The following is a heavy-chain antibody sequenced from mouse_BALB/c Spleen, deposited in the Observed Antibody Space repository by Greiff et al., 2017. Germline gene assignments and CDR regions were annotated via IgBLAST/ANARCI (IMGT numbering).Heavy chain of an antibody. D-gene: IGHD1-1*01. CDR3: ARNDDSSYFDY. CDR2: IWSGGRT. CDR1: GFSLTSYC. J-gene: IGHJ2*01. V-gene: IGHV2-2*02. Sequence: QVQLKQSGPGLVQPSHSLSITCTASGFSLTSYCVHWVRQSPGKGLEWLGVIWSGGRTDYNAAFISSLSISKDNSKSQVFFKMNSLQANDTAIYYCARNDDSSYFDYWGQGTTLTVSS.